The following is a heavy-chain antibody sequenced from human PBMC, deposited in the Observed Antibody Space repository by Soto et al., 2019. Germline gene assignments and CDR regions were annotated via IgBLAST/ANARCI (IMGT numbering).Heavy chain of an antibody. CDR3: ARRGPGGSRAGFDY. V-gene: IGHV4-39*01. CDR2: MYYSGST. D-gene: IGHD2-15*01. J-gene: IGHJ4*02. Sequence: QLQLQESGPGLVKPSETLSLTCTVSGGSISSSSYYRGWIRQPPGKGLEWIGSMYYSGSTYYNPSLKSRVHISGDTSKNPFSLKLSSVTAADTAVYYCARRGPGGSRAGFDYWGQGTLVTVSS. CDR1: GGSISSSSYY.